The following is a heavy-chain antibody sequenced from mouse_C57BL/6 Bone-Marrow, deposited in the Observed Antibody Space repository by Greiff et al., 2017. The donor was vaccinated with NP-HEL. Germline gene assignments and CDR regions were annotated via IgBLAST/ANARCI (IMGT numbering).Heavy chain of an antibody. CDR2: IYPRSGNT. CDR3: ARSSTGTRFAY. J-gene: IGHJ3*01. CDR1: GYTFTSYG. Sequence: VHLVESGAELARPGASVKLSCKASGYTFTSYGISWVKQRTGQGLEWIGEIYPRSGNTYYNEKFKGKATLTADKSSSTAYMELRSLTSEDSAVYFCARSSTGTRFAYWGQGTLVTVSA. D-gene: IGHD4-1*02. V-gene: IGHV1-81*01.